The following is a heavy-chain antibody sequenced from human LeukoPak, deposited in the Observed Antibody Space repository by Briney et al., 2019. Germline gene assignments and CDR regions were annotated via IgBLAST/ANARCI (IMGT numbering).Heavy chain of an antibody. CDR2: ISSSSSYI. CDR1: GFTFSSYS. Sequence: TGGSLRLSCAASGFTFSSYSMNWVRQAPGKGLEWVSSISSSSSYIYYADSVKGRFTISRDNAKNSLYLQMNSLRAEDTAMYYCARYSSDYTSDYHYYMDVWGKGTTVTVSS. D-gene: IGHD3-22*01. J-gene: IGHJ6*03. V-gene: IGHV3-21*01. CDR3: ARYSSDYTSDYHYYMDV.